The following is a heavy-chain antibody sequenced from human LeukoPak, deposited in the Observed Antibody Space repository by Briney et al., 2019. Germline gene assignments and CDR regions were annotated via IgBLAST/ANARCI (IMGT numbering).Heavy chain of an antibody. CDR2: ISSSGSTI. CDR1: GFTFSSYE. D-gene: IGHD2-15*01. J-gene: IGHJ5*02. Sequence: PGGPLRLSCAASGFTFSSYEMNWLRQAPGKGLEWMSYISSSGSTIYYADSVKGRFTISRDNAENSLYLHMSSLRAEDTALYYCARDRIMVVGPYNWFDPWGQGALVTVSS. CDR3: ARDRIMVVGPYNWFDP. V-gene: IGHV3-48*03.